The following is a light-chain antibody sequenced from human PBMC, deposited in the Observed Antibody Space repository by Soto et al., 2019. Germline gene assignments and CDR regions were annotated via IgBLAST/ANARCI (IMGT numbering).Light chain of an antibody. Sequence: EIVLTQSPGTLSLSPGERGTLSCRASQSISSSYLAWYQQKPGQAPRLLIYGASRRATGIADRFSGSGSGTDFTLTISRLDPEDFAAYYCQQYGGSPWTFGQGTKVEIK. V-gene: IGKV3-20*01. J-gene: IGKJ1*01. CDR2: GAS. CDR1: QSISSSY. CDR3: QQYGGSPWT.